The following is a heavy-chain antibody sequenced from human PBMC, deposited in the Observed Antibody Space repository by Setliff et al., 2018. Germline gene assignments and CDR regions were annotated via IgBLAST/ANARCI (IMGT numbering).Heavy chain of an antibody. Sequence: ASVKVSCKASGYTFTSHYMHWVRQAPGLGLEWMGTINPSSGRTSYAQKFQGRVTMTRDTSTSTVYLDMSSLRSEDTAVYYCARDVFPYHYEGAFDIWGQGTTVTVSS. CDR2: INPSSGRT. D-gene: IGHD3-22*01. CDR1: GYTFTSHY. CDR3: ARDVFPYHYEGAFDI. J-gene: IGHJ3*02. V-gene: IGHV1-46*01.